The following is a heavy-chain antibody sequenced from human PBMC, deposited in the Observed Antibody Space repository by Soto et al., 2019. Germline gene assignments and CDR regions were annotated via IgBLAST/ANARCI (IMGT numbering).Heavy chain of an antibody. CDR2: ISGSGGIA. CDR1: GFIFSSQA. CDR3: ASLVNSGSDFDY. J-gene: IGHJ4*02. V-gene: IGHV3-23*01. Sequence: GGSLRLSCAASGFIFSSQAMTWVRQAPWKGLEWVSTISGSGGIAYADSVKGRFTISRDNSKSTLYLQMNSLRAEDTALYYCASLVNSGSDFDYWGQGTLVTVSS. D-gene: IGHD5-12*01.